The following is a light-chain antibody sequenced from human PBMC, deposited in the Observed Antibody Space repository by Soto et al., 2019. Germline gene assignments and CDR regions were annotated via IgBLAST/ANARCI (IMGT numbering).Light chain of an antibody. J-gene: IGKJ4*01. CDR2: GTS. CDR1: QNIKNN. Sequence: EIVMTQSPATLSVSPGERATLSCRASQNIKNNLAWYQQKPGQGPRLLIFGTSTRATGIPARFSGSGSGTDFSLTISRLEPEDFAVYYCQQYGSSPLTFGGGTKVDIK. V-gene: IGKV3-15*01. CDR3: QQYGSSPLT.